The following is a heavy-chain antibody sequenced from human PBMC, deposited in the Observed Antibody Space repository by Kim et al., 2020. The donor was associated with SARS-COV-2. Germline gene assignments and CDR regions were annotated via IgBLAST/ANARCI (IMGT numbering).Heavy chain of an antibody. CDR1: GFTFVNYA. D-gene: IGHD3-9*01. CDR2: ISGDGGRT. V-gene: IGHV3-43*02. CDR3: ARWDGDTTGYYYHGLDV. J-gene: IGHJ6*02. Sequence: GGSLRLSCAASGFTFVNYAMHWVRQVPGKGLEWVSLISGDGGRTYYAGSVRGRLTISRDNIKNSLYLQMNDLRIEDTALYYCARWDGDTTGYYYHGLDVWGQGTTVAGSS.